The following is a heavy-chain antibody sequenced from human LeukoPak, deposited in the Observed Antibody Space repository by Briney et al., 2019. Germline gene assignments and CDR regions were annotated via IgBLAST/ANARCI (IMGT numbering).Heavy chain of an antibody. V-gene: IGHV4-61*01. J-gene: IGHJ4*02. D-gene: IGHD4-23*01. CDR3: ARFKSGGWSYFDT. Sequence: PSETLSLSCTVSGAFLTNPTYYQWSWIRQAPGKGLELIGSLYASARPKINPSLRSRVTLSLDTSKNQFSLELRSVTPEDSAVYYCARFKSGGWSYFDTWGQGIPVTVSS. CDR1: GAFLTNPTYY. CDR2: LYASARP.